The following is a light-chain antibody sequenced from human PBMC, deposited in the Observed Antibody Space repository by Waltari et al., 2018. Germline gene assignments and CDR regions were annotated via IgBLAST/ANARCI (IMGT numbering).Light chain of an antibody. CDR1: QSVLTISNNKNY. V-gene: IGKV4-1*01. CDR3: QQCYTYPYT. CDR2: WAS. J-gene: IGKJ2*01. Sequence: DIVMTQSPDSLAVSLGERATIHCKSSQSVLTISNNKNYLGWYQQKPGKPPKLLISWASTRESGVPDRFSGSGSGTDFTLTISSLQTEDVAVYYFQQCYTYPYTFGQGTNLEIK.